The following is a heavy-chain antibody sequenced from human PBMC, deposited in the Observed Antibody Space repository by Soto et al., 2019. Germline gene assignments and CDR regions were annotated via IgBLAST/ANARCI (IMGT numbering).Heavy chain of an antibody. CDR1: GYPIGSGYY. J-gene: IGHJ6*02. V-gene: IGHV4-38-2*01. Sequence: SETLSLTCAVSGYPIGSGYYWAWIRQSPGKGLEWIGSIYHAGSVYYNPSLNGRVALSMDTSKNHFSLKLTSVTDADTAVYYCARTFDYYGMDVWGQGTTVTVSS. CDR2: IYHAGSV. CDR3: ARTFDYYGMDV.